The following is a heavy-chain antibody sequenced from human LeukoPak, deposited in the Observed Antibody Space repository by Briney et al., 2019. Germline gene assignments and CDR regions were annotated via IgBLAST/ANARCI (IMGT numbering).Heavy chain of an antibody. CDR2: INPSGGST. J-gene: IGHJ4*02. CDR3: ARDPHTLYGDYAYDY. V-gene: IGHV1-46*01. CDR1: GYTFTSYY. D-gene: IGHD4-17*01. Sequence: ASVKASCKASGYTFTSYYMHWVRQAPGQGLEWMGIINPSGGSTSYAQKFQGRVTMTRDTSTSTVYMELSSLRSEDTAVYYCARDPHTLYGDYAYDYWGQGTLVTVSS.